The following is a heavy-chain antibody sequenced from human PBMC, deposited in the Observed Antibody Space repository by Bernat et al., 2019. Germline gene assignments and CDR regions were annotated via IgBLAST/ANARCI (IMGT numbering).Heavy chain of an antibody. V-gene: IGHV4-39*01. J-gene: IGHJ3*01. CDR2: IYYSGST. CDR1: GGSISSSSYY. Sequence: QLQLQESGPGLVKPSETLSLTCTVSGGSISSSSYYWGWIRQPPGKGLEWIGSIYYSGSTYYNPSLKSRVTISVDTSKNQFSLKLSSVTAADTAVYYCARTVPGGQWLAQDAFDVWGQGTMVTVSS. D-gene: IGHD6-19*01. CDR3: ARTVPGGQWLAQDAFDV.